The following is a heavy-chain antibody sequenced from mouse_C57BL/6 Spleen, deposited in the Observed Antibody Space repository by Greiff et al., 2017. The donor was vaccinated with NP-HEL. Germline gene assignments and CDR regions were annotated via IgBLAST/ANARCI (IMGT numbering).Heavy chain of an antibody. Sequence: QVQLQQPGTELVKPGASVKLSCKASGYTFTSYWLHWVKPRPGHGLEWIGNINPSNGGTNYNEKFKSKATLTVDKSSSTAYMQLSSLTSEDSAVYYCARSPTVVPYYFDYWGQGTTLTVSS. J-gene: IGHJ2*01. D-gene: IGHD1-1*01. CDR3: ARSPTVVPYYFDY. CDR2: INPSNGGT. CDR1: GYTFTSYW. V-gene: IGHV1-53*01.